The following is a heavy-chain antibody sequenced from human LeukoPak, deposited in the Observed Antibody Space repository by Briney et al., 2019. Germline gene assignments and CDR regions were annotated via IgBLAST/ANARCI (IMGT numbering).Heavy chain of an antibody. V-gene: IGHV5-51*01. D-gene: IGHD2-15*01. CDR3: ARPTYCSGGSCSGSAFDI. Sequence: GESLKISCKGSGYSFTSYWIGWVRQMPGKGLEWMGIIYPGDSDTRYSASFQGQVTISADRSISTAYLQWSSLKASDTAMYYCARPTYCSGGSCSGSAFDIWGQGTMVTVSS. CDR2: IYPGDSDT. CDR1: GYSFTSYW. J-gene: IGHJ3*02.